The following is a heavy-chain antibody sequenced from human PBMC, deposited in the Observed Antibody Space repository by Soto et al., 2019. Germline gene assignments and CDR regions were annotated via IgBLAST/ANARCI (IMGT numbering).Heavy chain of an antibody. J-gene: IGHJ4*01. V-gene: IGHV1-3*01. D-gene: IGHD3-22*01. Sequence: ASVKVSCKASGYTFTSYAMHWVRQAPGQRLEWMGWVNAGKGNTKYSQKFQGRVTITRDTSANTAYMELSSLRSEDTAVYYCARDLYYDSSVYFDYWGHGTPVTVSS. CDR1: GYTFTSYA. CDR2: VNAGKGNT. CDR3: ARDLYYDSSVYFDY.